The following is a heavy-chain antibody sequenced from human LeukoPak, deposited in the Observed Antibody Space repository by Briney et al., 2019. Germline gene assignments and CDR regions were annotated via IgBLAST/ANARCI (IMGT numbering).Heavy chain of an antibody. V-gene: IGHV3-23*01. J-gene: IGHJ6*03. CDR2: ISGSGGST. CDR3: ARPLNYYYYYMDV. CDR1: GFTFSSYA. Sequence: GGSLRLSCAASGFTFSSYAMSWVRQAPGKGLEWVSAISGSGGSTYYADSVKGLFTISRDNSKNTLYLQMNSLRAEDTAVYYCARPLNYYYYYMDVWGKGTTVTISS.